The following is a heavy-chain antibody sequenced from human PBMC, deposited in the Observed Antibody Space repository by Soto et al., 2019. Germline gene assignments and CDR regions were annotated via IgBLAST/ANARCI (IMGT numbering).Heavy chain of an antibody. Sequence: PXGSLILSCAAAGFTFSNAWMSWVRQAPGKGLEWVGRIKSKTDGGTTDYAAPVKGRFTISRDDSKNTLYLQMNSLKTEDTAVYYCTTVYGGSYSLDIWGQGTMVTVSS. CDR3: TTVYGGSYSLDI. D-gene: IGHD1-26*01. V-gene: IGHV3-15*01. J-gene: IGHJ3*02. CDR2: IKSKTDGGTT. CDR1: GFTFSNAW.